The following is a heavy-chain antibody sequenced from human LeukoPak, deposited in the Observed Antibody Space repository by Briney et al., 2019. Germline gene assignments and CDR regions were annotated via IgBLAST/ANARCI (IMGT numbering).Heavy chain of an antibody. CDR3: ARQISDYYYYYIDV. CDR2: IYYGGTT. CDR1: GGSITSSSYY. J-gene: IGHJ6*03. Sequence: KPSETLSLTCTVSGGSITSSSYYWGWIRQPPGKGLDWIGNIYYGGTTYYNSSLKSRVTISEDTSKNRFSLMLSSVTAADTAVYYCARQISDYYYYYIDVWGKGTTVIVSS. V-gene: IGHV4-39*01.